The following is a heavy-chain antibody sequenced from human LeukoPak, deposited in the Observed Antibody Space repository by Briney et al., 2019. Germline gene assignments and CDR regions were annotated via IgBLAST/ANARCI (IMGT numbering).Heavy chain of an antibody. J-gene: IGHJ3*02. D-gene: IGHD1-1*01. CDR3: ARDRIWNDAGHDPFDI. V-gene: IGHV4-4*07. CDR1: GASLSSYY. Sequence: SETLSLTCNLSGASLSSYYWSWIRQPAGKGLEWIGRIYTSANTNYSPSFKSRATISIDRSKNQFSLNLPSVTAADTAVYYCARDRIWNDAGHDPFDIWGQGTMVTVSS. CDR2: IYTSANT.